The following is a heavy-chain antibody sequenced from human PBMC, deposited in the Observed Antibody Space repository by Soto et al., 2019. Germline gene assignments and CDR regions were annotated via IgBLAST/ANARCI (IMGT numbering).Heavy chain of an antibody. CDR2: IWYDGSNK. J-gene: IGHJ4*02. D-gene: IGHD2-8*01. Sequence: QVQLVXSGGGVVQPXXSLXLSCAASGFTFSSYGMHWVRQAPGKGLEWVAVIWYDGSNKYYADSVKGRXXXXXXXXXXXXXXXXXXXXXEXTAXYXXARXDHNXXDYWGQGTLVTV. CDR1: GFTFSSYG. V-gene: IGHV3-33*01. CDR3: ARXDHNXXDY.